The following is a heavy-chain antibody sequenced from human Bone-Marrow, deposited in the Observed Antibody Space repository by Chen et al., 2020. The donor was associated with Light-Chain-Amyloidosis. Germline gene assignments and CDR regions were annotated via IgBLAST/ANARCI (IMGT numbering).Heavy chain of an antibody. D-gene: IGHD2-15*01. Sequence: QVQLVQSGAEVKKPGSSVKVSCRTSGGTFSSFPIIWVRQAPGQGLEWVGGVIPILDTPTYAQKFQGRVTITADDSTSTAYMELRSLTSEDTAVYVCARVPRVLAAHALDIWGQGTIVSVSS. J-gene: IGHJ3*02. V-gene: IGHV1-69*01. CDR2: VIPILDTP. CDR3: ARVPRVLAAHALDI. CDR1: GGTFSSFP.